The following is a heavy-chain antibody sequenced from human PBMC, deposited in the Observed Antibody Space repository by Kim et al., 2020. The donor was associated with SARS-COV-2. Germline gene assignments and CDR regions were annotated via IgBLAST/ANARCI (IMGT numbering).Heavy chain of an antibody. D-gene: IGHD3-3*01. CDR1: GFTFSGYT. V-gene: IGHV3-21*04. CDR3: AGVKAEWLLYGYRMDV. Sequence: GGSLRLSCAASGFTFSGYTMNWVRQAPGKGLEWVSSISSRSSYMHYAYSLKGRFTISRDNAKNSLYLHMHSLRAEDTAVYYCAGVKAEWLLYGYRMDVWGQGTAVSVSS. CDR2: ISSRSSYM. J-gene: IGHJ6*02.